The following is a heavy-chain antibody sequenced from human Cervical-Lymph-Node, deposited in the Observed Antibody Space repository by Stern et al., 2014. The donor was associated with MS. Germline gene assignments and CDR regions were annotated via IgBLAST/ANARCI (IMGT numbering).Heavy chain of an antibody. CDR1: GGSISSGCYY. V-gene: IGHV4-31*03. CDR3: AREGSSGSYYFDY. CDR2: ISYSGST. D-gene: IGHD3-22*01. J-gene: IGHJ4*02. Sequence: QVQLQESGPGLVKPSQTLSLTCTVSGGSISSGCYYWSWLRQHPGKSRTWIGYISYSGSTYYNPSLRSRVAISVDTSRNQFSLNLSSVTAADTAVYYCAREGSSGSYYFDYWGQGTLVTVSS.